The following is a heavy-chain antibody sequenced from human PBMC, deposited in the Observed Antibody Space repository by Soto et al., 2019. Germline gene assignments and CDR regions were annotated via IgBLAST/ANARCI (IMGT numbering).Heavy chain of an antibody. CDR2: IIPIFGTA. CDR1: GGTFSSYA. Sequence: SVKVSCKASGGTFSSYAISWVRQAPGQGLEWMGGIIPIFGTANYAQKFQGRVTITADKSTSTAYMELSSLRSEDTAVYYCARDTGIVATISWFDPWGQGTLVTVSS. D-gene: IGHD5-12*01. V-gene: IGHV1-69*06. J-gene: IGHJ5*02. CDR3: ARDTGIVATISWFDP.